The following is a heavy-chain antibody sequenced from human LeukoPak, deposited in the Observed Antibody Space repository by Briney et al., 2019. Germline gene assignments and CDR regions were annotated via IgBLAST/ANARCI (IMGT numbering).Heavy chain of an antibody. CDR2: IYYSGST. V-gene: IGHV4-59*01. CDR1: GGSISSYY. D-gene: IGHD4-17*01. Sequence: SETLSLTCTVSGGSISSYYWSWIRQPPGKGLEWIGYIYYSGSTNYNPSLKSRVTISVDTSKNQFSLKLNSVTAADTAVYYCARVVDYGDYYFDYWGQGTLVTVSS. CDR3: ARVVDYGDYYFDY. J-gene: IGHJ4*02.